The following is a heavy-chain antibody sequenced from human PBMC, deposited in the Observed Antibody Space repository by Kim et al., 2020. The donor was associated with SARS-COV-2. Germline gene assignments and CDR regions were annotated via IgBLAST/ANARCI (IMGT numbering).Heavy chain of an antibody. J-gene: IGHJ6*02. V-gene: IGHV1-18*01. D-gene: IGHD2-2*01. CDR3: ASHPVGYYYGMDV. Sequence: SAQKTQGRVTMTPDTSTSTAYMELRSLRSDDTAVYYCASHPVGYYYGMDVWGQGTTVTVSS.